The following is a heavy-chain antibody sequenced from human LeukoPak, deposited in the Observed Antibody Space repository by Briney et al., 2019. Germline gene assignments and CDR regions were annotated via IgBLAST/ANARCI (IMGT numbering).Heavy chain of an antibody. J-gene: IGHJ5*02. Sequence: PSETLSLTCTVSGYSISRGYYWGWIRQPPGKELEWIGNIHHSGSTYYNPSLKSRVTISVDMSKNQFSLQLSSVTAADTAVYYCARASGYSYGWNWFDPWGQGTLVTVSS. D-gene: IGHD5-18*01. V-gene: IGHV4-38-2*02. CDR1: GYSISRGYY. CDR3: ARASGYSYGWNWFDP. CDR2: IHHSGST.